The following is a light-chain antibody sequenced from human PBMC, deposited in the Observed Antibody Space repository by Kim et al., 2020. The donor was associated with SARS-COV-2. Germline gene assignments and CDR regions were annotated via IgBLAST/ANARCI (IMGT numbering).Light chain of an antibody. V-gene: IGKV1D-13*01. CDR2: DVS. Sequence: AIQLTQSPSSLSASVGDRVTISCRASQGTSSAVAWYQQKPGTAPKVLIYDVSTLASGVPSRFSGSGSGTDFTLTISSLQPDDFATYYCQQFNNYVFTFGGGTKVDIK. CDR3: QQFNNYVFT. CDR1: QGTSSA. J-gene: IGKJ4*01.